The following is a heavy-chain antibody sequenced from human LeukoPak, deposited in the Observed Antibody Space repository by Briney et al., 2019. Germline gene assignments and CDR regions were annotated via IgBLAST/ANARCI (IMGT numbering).Heavy chain of an antibody. V-gene: IGHV4-59*12. CDR1: GGSISSYY. J-gene: IGHJ6*03. Sequence: SETLSLTCTVSGGSISSYYWSWIRQPPGKGLEWIGYIYYSGSTNYNPSLKSRVTISVDTSKNQFSLKLSSVTAADTAVYYCARTGRQSGWAYYYYYYMDVWGKGTTVTVSS. CDR2: IYYSGST. D-gene: IGHD6-19*01. CDR3: ARTGRQSGWAYYYYYYMDV.